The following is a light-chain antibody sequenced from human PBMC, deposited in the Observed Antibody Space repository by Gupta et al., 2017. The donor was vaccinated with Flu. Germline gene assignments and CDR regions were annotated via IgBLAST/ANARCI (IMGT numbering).Light chain of an antibody. V-gene: IGLV2-14*03. J-gene: IGLJ2*01. CDR2: EVK. CDR1: NSDIGYSNY. Sequence: QSALTQPAPVSGSPGPSITISCSGTNSDIGYSNYVSWYQQIAGKAPKLILYEVKYRPSGIAGRFSGSKSGSTASLTISGIQSDDEADYFCSSYTTSNTLVFGAGTTLTVL. CDR3: SSYTTSNTLV.